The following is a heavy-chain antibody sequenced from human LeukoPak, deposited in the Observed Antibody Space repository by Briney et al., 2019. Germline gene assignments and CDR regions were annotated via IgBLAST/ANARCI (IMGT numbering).Heavy chain of an antibody. CDR1: GFSFRSFA. Sequence: GGSLRLSCAASGFSFRSFAMHWVRQTPGKGLEWVAVISYDGSNKYYADSEKGRFTISRDNSKNTLYLQVNSLRAEDTAVYYCARDHCSSTSCYKMRNHYYYYYMDVWGKGTTVTVSS. V-gene: IGHV3-30*04. D-gene: IGHD2-2*02. CDR3: ARDHCSSTSCYKMRNHYYYYYMDV. CDR2: ISYDGSNK. J-gene: IGHJ6*03.